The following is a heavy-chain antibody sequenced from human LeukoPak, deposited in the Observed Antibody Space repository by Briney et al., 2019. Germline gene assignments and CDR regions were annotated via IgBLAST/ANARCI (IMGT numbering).Heavy chain of an antibody. Sequence: GGSLRLSCAASGFPFSSHAMSWVRQPPGKGLEWVAAISNGKTYYSASVRGRFAISRDDSTNTVYLHMNSLRDEDTALYHCVREAGYCAPVCVKTNWFDPWGQGTLVTVSS. CDR3: VREAGYCAPVCVKTNWFDP. CDR1: GFPFSSHA. D-gene: IGHD2-15*01. V-gene: IGHV3-23*01. CDR2: ISNGKT. J-gene: IGHJ5*02.